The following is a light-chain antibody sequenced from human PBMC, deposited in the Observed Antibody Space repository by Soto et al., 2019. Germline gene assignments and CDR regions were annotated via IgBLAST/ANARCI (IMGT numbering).Light chain of an antibody. Sequence: ETVLTQSPATLSLSPGERATLSCRASRSVSNYLAWYQQKPGQAPRLLIYDASNRASGIPARFSGSGSGTDFTLTISSLEPEDFAVYYCQKRSDWPPTFGGGTKVDIK. V-gene: IGKV3-11*01. CDR3: QKRSDWPPT. CDR1: RSVSNY. J-gene: IGKJ4*01. CDR2: DAS.